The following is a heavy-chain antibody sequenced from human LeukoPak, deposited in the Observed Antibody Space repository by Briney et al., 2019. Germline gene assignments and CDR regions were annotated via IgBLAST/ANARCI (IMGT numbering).Heavy chain of an antibody. Sequence: GGSLRLSCAASGFTFSRNAMNWVRQAPGKGLEWVSFISSSSNYMSYADSVKGRFTISRDNAKNTLYLQMNSLRPEDTAVYYCAFHNSSGNFGYWGQGTLVTVSS. CDR3: AFHNSSGNFGY. D-gene: IGHD3-22*01. V-gene: IGHV3-21*01. J-gene: IGHJ4*02. CDR1: GFTFSRNA. CDR2: ISSSSNYM.